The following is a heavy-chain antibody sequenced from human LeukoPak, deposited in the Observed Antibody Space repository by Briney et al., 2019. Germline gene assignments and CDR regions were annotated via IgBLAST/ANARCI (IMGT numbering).Heavy chain of an antibody. CDR2: FDPEDGET. CDR1: GYTLTELS. J-gene: IGHJ5*02. CDR3: ALGVDTAMTNWFDP. V-gene: IGHV1-24*01. D-gene: IGHD5-18*01. Sequence: ASVKVSCKVSGYTLTELSMHWVRQAPGKGLEWMGGFDPEDGETIYAQKFQGRVTMTEDTSTDTAYMELSRLRSDDTAVYYCALGVDTAMTNWFDPWGQGTLVTVSS.